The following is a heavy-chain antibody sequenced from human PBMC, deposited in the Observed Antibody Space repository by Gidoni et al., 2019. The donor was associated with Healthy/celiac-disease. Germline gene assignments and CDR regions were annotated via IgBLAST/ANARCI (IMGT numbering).Heavy chain of an antibody. CDR3: ASWDSSGYPFQDQFDY. D-gene: IGHD3-22*01. J-gene: IGHJ4*02. CDR2: ISSSGSTI. Sequence: EVQLVESGGGLVQPGGSLRLSCAASGFTFSSYEMNWVRQAPGKGLEWVSYISSSGSTIYYADSVKGRFTISRDNAKNSLYLQMNSLRAEDTAVYYCASWDSSGYPFQDQFDYWGQGTLVTVSS. V-gene: IGHV3-48*03. CDR1: GFTFSSYE.